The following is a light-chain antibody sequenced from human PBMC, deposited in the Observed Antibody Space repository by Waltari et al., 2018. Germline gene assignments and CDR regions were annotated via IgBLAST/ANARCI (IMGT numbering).Light chain of an antibody. J-gene: IGKJ4*01. CDR2: GVS. CDR1: QIVSNNY. V-gene: IGKV3-20*01. CDR3: HLYGSART. Sequence: NVLTQSPGTLSLSPGERATLSCRASQIVSNNYLAWYQQQPGQAPRLLIYGVSSRATGIPDRFSGSGSGTDFTHTISRLEPEDSAVYFCHLYGSARTFGGGTKVEIK.